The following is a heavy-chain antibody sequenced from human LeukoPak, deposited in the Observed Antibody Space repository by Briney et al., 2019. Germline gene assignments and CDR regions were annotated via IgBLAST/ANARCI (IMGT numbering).Heavy chain of an antibody. V-gene: IGHV3-33*01. CDR2: IWHDGSYK. D-gene: IGHD3-22*01. CDR3: ARVGDYENSGSQPFDY. Sequence: GGSLRLSCAASGYIFSSFGMHWVRQAPGKGLEWVAVIWHDGSYKYYLDSVKGRFTISRDNAKNTLYLQMNNLRVEDTAVYYCARVGDYENSGSQPFDYWGQGTLVTVSS. J-gene: IGHJ4*02. CDR1: GYIFSSFG.